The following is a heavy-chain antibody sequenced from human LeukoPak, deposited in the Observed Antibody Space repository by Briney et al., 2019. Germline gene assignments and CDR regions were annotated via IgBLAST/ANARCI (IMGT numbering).Heavy chain of an antibody. CDR2: IYYSGST. Sequence: PSETLSLTCTVSGGSISTYYWSWIRQPPGKGLEWIGYIYYSGSTSYNPSLKSRVTISVDTSKNQFSLKLSSVTAADTAVYYCASKRWSYFDYWGQGTLVTVSS. J-gene: IGHJ4*02. CDR1: GGSISTYY. CDR3: ASKRWSYFDY. D-gene: IGHD5-24*01. V-gene: IGHV4-59*01.